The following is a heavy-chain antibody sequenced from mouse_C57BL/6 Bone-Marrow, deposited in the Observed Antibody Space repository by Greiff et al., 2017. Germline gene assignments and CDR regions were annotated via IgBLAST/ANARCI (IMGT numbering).Heavy chain of an antibody. CDR1: GFNIKDDY. V-gene: IGHV14-4*01. J-gene: IGHJ1*03. CDR2: IDPENGDT. D-gene: IGHD1-1*01. CDR3: TTLIFFDV. Sequence: VQLQQSGAELVRPGASVKLSCTASGFNIKDDYMHWVKQRPEQGLEWIGWIDPENGDTEYASKFQGTATITADTSSNTAYLQLSSLTSEDTAVYYCTTLIFFDVWGTGTTVTVSS.